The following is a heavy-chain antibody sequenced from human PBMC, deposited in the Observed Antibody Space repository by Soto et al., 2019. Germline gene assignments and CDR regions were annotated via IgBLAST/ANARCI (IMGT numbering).Heavy chain of an antibody. D-gene: IGHD3-3*01. Sequence: PSETLSLTCTVSGGSISSYYWSWIRQPPGKGLEWIGYIYYSGSTNYNPSLKSRVTISVDTSKNQFSLKLSSVTAADTAVYYCASGVKFWSGYFWFDPWGQGTLVTVSS. CDR3: ASGVKFWSGYFWFDP. V-gene: IGHV4-59*08. J-gene: IGHJ5*02. CDR2: IYYSGST. CDR1: GGSISSYY.